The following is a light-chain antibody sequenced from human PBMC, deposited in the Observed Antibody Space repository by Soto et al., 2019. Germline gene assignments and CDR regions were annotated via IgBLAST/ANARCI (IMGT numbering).Light chain of an antibody. CDR2: GNS. V-gene: IGLV1-40*01. Sequence: QSVLTQPPSVSGAPGQRVTISCTGSSSNIGAGYDVHWYQQLPGTAPKLLIYGNSNRPSGVPDRFSGSKSGTSASLAITGLQAEDGADYYCQSYDSSLSGAYVFGTGTKVTV. CDR1: SSNIGAGYD. CDR3: QSYDSSLSGAYV. J-gene: IGLJ1*01.